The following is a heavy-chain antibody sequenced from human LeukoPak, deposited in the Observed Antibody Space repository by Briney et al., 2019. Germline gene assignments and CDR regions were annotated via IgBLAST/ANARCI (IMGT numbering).Heavy chain of an antibody. D-gene: IGHD3-10*01. CDR1: GGSFSGYY. Sequence: PSETLSLTCAVYGGSFSGYYWSWIRQPPGKGLEWIGEINHSGSTNYNPSLKSRVTISVDTSKNQFSLKLSSVTAADTAVYYCARDVWFGAGRTFDSWGQGTLVTVSS. CDR2: INHSGST. V-gene: IGHV4-34*01. J-gene: IGHJ4*02. CDR3: ARDVWFGAGRTFDS.